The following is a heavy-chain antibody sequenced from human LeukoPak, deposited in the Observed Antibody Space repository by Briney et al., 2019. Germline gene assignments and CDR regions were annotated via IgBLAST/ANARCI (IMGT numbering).Heavy chain of an antibody. CDR3: AREHDYYDSSGFDY. D-gene: IGHD3-22*01. V-gene: IGHV4-61*02. Sequence: SETLSLTCTVSGGFISSGSYYWSWIRQPAGKGLEWIGRIYTSGSTNYNPSLKSRVTISVDTSKNQFSLKLSSVTAADTAVYYCAREHDYYDSSGFDYWGQGTLVTVSS. CDR2: IYTSGST. CDR1: GGFISSGSYY. J-gene: IGHJ4*02.